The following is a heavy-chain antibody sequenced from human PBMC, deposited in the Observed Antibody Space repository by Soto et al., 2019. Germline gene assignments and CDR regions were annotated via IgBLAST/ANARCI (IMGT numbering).Heavy chain of an antibody. D-gene: IGHD6-19*01. CDR2: IDPSDSYT. CDR1: GYSFTSYW. J-gene: IGHJ6*02. Sequence: PGESLKISCKGSGYSFTSYWISWVRQMPGKGLEWMGRIDPSDSYTNYSPSFQGHVTISADKSISTAYLQWSSLKASDTAMYYCARGIAVAGTIYYDGMDVCGQGTTVTVSS. V-gene: IGHV5-10-1*01. CDR3: ARGIAVAGTIYYDGMDV.